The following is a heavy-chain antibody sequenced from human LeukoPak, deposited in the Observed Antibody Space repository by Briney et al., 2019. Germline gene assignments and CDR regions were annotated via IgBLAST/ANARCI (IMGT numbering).Heavy chain of an antibody. CDR3: ARVPSGCSGGICYFSYWFDP. CDR2: IYYSGST. J-gene: IGHJ5*02. D-gene: IGHD2-15*01. CDR1: GGSISSYY. Sequence: SETLSLTCTVSGGSISSYYWSWIRQAPGKGLEWIGYIYYSGSTNYNPSLKSRVTISVDTSKNQFSLKLSSVTAADTAVYYCARVPSGCSGGICYFSYWFDPWGQGTLVTVSS. V-gene: IGHV4-59*01.